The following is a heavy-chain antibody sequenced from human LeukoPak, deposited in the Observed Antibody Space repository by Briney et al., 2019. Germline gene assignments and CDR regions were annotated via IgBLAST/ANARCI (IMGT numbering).Heavy chain of an antibody. Sequence: GGSLRLSCAASGFTSRYYAMSWVRQAPGKALEWVSAISSSGDITFYTDPVKGRFTISGDNSKNTLYLQMNSLRAEDTAVYYCAKDRPNYYESNGHYYRLNGDYWGQGTLVTVSS. D-gene: IGHD3-22*01. CDR2: ISSSGDIT. V-gene: IGHV3-23*01. CDR3: AKDRPNYYESNGHYYRLNGDY. CDR1: GFTSRYYA. J-gene: IGHJ4*02.